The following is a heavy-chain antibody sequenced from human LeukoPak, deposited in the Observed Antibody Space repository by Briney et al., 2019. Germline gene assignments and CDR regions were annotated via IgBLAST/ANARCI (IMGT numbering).Heavy chain of an antibody. CDR3: AKETASGSYYKYYYYYGMDV. Sequence: GGSLRLSCAASGFTFSSYAMSWVRQAPGKGLEWVSAISGSGGSTYYADSVKGRFTISRENSKNTLYLQMNSLRAEDTAVYYCAKETASGSYYKYYYYYGMDVWGQGTTVTVSS. J-gene: IGHJ6*02. CDR1: GFTFSSYA. D-gene: IGHD3-10*01. V-gene: IGHV3-23*01. CDR2: ISGSGGST.